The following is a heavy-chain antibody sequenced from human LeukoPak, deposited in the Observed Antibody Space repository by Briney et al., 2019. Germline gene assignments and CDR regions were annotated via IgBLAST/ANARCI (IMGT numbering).Heavy chain of an antibody. CDR2: LSGSGITT. Sequence: GGSLRLSCAASGFTFSNSAMSWVRQAPGKGLEWVSTLSGSGITTYYADSVKGRFTISRDNSKNTLYLQMNSLRAEDTAVYYCARDYYGSGSYYNIFDYWGQGTLVTVSS. D-gene: IGHD3-10*01. J-gene: IGHJ4*02. CDR3: ARDYYGSGSYYNIFDY. V-gene: IGHV3-23*01. CDR1: GFTFSNSA.